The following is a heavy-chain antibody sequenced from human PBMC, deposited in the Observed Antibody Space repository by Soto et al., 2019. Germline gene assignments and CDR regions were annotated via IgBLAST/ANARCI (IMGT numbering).Heavy chain of an antibody. CDR2: AKTRAKGFAT. V-gene: IGHV3-72*01. Sequence: GGSLRLSCAASGFTFSDHFMDWVRQAPGKGLEWFGRAKTRAKGFATEYAESVKVRFTVTRDDSRNSFYLQMISLNTLYTPVYSCASPKVAVDALLVRFYAFWGRSILVTVSP. CDR1: GFTFSDHF. D-gene: IGHD6-19*01. J-gene: IGHJ2*01. CDR3: ASPKVAVDALLVRFYAF.